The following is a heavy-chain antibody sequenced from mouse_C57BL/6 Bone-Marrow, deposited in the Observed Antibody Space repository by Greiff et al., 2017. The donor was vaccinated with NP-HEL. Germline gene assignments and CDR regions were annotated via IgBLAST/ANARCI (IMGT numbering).Heavy chain of an antibody. J-gene: IGHJ1*03. CDR1: GYAFSSSW. V-gene: IGHV1-82*01. CDR2: IYPGDGDT. Sequence: VKLMESGPELVKPGASVKISCKASGYAFSSSWMNWVKQRPGKGLEWIGRIYPGDGDTNYNGKFKGKATLTADKASSTAYMQLSSLTSEDSAVYFCAILLLRPDVWGTGTTVTVSS. D-gene: IGHD1-1*01. CDR3: AILLLRPDV.